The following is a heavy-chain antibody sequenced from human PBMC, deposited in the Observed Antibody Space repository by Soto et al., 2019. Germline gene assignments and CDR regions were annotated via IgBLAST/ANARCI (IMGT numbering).Heavy chain of an antibody. Sequence: QVQLQQWGAGLLKPSETLSLTCAVYGGSFSGYYWSWIRQPPGKGLEWIGEINHSGSTNYNPSLKGRLTISVDTSKNQFSRKLSSVPAADTAVYYCARGQCSDSWGQGPLVTVSS. CDR3: ARGQCSDS. V-gene: IGHV4-34*01. D-gene: IGHD2-15*01. CDR1: GGSFSGYY. J-gene: IGHJ5*01. CDR2: INHSGST.